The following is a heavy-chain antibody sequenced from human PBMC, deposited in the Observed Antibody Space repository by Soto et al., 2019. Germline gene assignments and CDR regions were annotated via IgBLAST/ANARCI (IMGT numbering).Heavy chain of an antibody. D-gene: IGHD6-19*01. J-gene: IGHJ5*02. CDR1: GGSISSSSYY. Sequence: SETLSLTCTVSGGSISSSSYYWGWIRQPPGKGLEWIGSIYYSGSTYYNPSLKSRVTISVDTSKNQFSLKLSSVTAADTAVYYCARGSGWLDNWFDPWGQGTLVTVSS. V-gene: IGHV4-39*07. CDR3: ARGSGWLDNWFDP. CDR2: IYYSGST.